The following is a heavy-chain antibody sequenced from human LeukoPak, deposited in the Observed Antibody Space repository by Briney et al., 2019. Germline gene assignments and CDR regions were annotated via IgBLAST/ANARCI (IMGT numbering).Heavy chain of an antibody. CDR3: ARDLRDVFYDSGSDYSWWCDP. D-gene: IGHD3-10*01. V-gene: IGHV1-18*01. CDR1: GYTFTIYG. Sequence: GAAVTVTFSSSGYTFTIYGISRVRQPPGQGLEWMGWISAYRGNTNYAQKFQGRVTMTTDTSTSTAYMELRSLRSDDTAVYYCARDLRDVFYDSGSDYSWWCDPWG. CDR2: ISAYRGNT. J-gene: IGHJ5*02.